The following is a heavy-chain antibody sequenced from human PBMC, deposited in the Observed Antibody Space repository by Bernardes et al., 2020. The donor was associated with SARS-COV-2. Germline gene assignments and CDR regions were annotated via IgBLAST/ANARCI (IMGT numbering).Heavy chain of an antibody. CDR1: GFSLGNARMG. Sequence: SRPTLAKATETLTLACPVSGFSLGNARMGVSWIRQPPGKALEWLAHIFSNDEKSYSTSLKSRLTVSKDTSKSQVVLTMTNMDPVDTATYYCSRIGTSSYYAMDVWGQGTTVTVSS. J-gene: IGHJ6*02. V-gene: IGHV2-26*01. D-gene: IGHD2-2*01. CDR2: IFSNDEK. CDR3: SRIGTSSYYAMDV.